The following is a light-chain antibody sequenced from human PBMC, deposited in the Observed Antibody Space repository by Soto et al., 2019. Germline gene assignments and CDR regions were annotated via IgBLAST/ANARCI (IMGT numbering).Light chain of an antibody. J-gene: IGKJ5*01. CDR1: QSVSSN. CDR3: QQYNNWPPIT. Sequence: EIVMTHSPATLSVSPWEIATLSCGASQSVSSNLAWYQQKPGQAPRLLIYDASNRATGIPARFSGSGSGTDFTLNISSLQSEDFAVYYCQQYNNWPPITFGQGTRLEIK. V-gene: IGKV3D-15*01. CDR2: DAS.